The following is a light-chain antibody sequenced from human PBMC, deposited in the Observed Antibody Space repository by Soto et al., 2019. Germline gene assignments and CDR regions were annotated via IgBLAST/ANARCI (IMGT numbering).Light chain of an antibody. CDR2: DAS. J-gene: IGKJ1*01. CDR1: QSVSSY. Sequence: EIVLTQSPATLSLSPGERATLSCRASQSVSSYLAWYQQKPGQAPRLLIYDASNRATGIPARFSGSGSGTGFTPTISSLEPEDFAVYYCQQRSNWPGTFGQGTKVEIK. CDR3: QQRSNWPGT. V-gene: IGKV3-11*01.